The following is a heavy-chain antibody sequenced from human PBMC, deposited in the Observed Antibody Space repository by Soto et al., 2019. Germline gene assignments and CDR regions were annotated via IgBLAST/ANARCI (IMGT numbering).Heavy chain of an antibody. J-gene: IGHJ6*02. CDR1: GGSISSYY. CDR3: ARDSLMLVAATFGSYYYGMDV. Sequence: SETLSLTCTVSGGSISSYYWSWIRQPAGKGLEWIGRIYTSGSTNYNPSLKSRVTMSVDTSKMQFALKLSSVTAADTAVYYCARDSLMLVAATFGSYYYGMDVWGQGTTVTVSS. V-gene: IGHV4-4*07. CDR2: IYTSGST. D-gene: IGHD2-15*01.